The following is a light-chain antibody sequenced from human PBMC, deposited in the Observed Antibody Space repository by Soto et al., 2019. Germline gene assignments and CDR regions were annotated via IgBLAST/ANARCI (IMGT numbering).Light chain of an antibody. Sequence: IQLTQSPSSLSPSVGGRVTITCRASQGISRYLAWFQQRPGKAPKLLIYSASTLQTGVPSRFSSSGSGTDFTLTISGLQPEDSATYYCQQLHTYPHTFGQGTKLEIK. CDR2: SAS. J-gene: IGKJ2*01. CDR3: QQLHTYPHT. V-gene: IGKV1-9*01. CDR1: QGISRY.